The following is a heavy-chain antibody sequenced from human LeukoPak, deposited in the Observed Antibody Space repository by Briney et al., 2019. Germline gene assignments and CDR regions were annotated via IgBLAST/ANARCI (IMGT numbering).Heavy chain of an antibody. Sequence: SVKVSCKASGFTFSSSAMQWVRQASGQRLEWIGWIVVGSGNTNYAQKFQERVTITRDMSTSTGYMELSSLRSEDTAVYYCAAAYDFWSGYYDYWGQGTLVTVSS. CDR3: AAAYDFWSGYYDY. J-gene: IGHJ4*02. D-gene: IGHD3-3*01. V-gene: IGHV1-58*02. CDR2: IVVGSGNT. CDR1: GFTFSSSA.